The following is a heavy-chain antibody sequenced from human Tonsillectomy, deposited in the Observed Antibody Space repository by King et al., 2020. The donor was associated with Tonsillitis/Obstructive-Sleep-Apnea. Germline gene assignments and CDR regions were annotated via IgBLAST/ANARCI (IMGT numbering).Heavy chain of an antibody. J-gene: IGHJ6*03. Sequence: QLQESGPGLVKPSQSLSLTCSVSGGSVDSRGYYWTWLRLRPGKGLEWIGYIYHGGYTHYNPSLESLLTISISLDTSQTLFSLRLTSLTAADTAVYFCARVLASRPTVYYMDVWGKGTTVTVSS. V-gene: IGHV4-31*01. D-gene: IGHD6-6*01. CDR1: GGSVDSRGYY. CDR2: IYHGGYT. CDR3: ARVLASRPTVYYMDV.